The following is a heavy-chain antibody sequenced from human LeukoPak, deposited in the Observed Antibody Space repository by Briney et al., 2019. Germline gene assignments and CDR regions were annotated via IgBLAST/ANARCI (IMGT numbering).Heavy chain of an antibody. V-gene: IGHV4-30-4*01. D-gene: IGHD4-11*01. CDR2: IYYSGST. CDR3: ARDLNDYSNSDGMDV. CDR1: GGSISSGDYY. J-gene: IGHJ6*02. Sequence: KPSETLSLTCTVSGGSISSGDYYWSWIRQPPGKGLEWIGYIYYSGSTHYNPSLKSRVTISVDTSKNQFSLKLSSVTAADTAVYYCARDLNDYSNSDGMDVWGQGTTVTVSS.